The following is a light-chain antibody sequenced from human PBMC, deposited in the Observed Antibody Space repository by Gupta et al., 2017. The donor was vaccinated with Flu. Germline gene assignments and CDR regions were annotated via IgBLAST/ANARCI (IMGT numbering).Light chain of an antibody. V-gene: IGKV3-20*01. Sequence: VLTQSPGTLSLSPGERATLSCRASQTVSNSWLAWHQHKPGQAPRLRSYGASSRATGIPDRLSGSGSGTDCTLTIRRVEREDCAVDECQKYGCAYGTFGQGTKVEIK. CDR3: QKYGCAYGT. J-gene: IGKJ1*01. CDR1: QTVSNSW. CDR2: GAS.